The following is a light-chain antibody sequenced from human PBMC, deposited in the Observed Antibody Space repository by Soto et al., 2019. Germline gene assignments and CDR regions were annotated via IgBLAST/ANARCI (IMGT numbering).Light chain of an antibody. CDR3: QHRRTYPFS. Sequence: DIQLTQSPSLLSASVGDRVTVSCRASQDISTSLAWFQQKAGKVPQLLVYPASTLQDGVPSRFSGSGSGTYFTLTINNLQAEDFATYYCQHRRTYPFSFGQGTKLDIK. CDR1: QDISTS. CDR2: PAS. V-gene: IGKV1-9*01. J-gene: IGKJ2*03.